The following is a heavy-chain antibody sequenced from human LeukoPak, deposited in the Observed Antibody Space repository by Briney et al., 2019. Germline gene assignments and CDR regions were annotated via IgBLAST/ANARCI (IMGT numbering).Heavy chain of an antibody. J-gene: IGHJ4*02. D-gene: IGHD2/OR15-2a*01. CDR3: ARVGNTGYYDY. CDR1: GFTFSAFS. CDR2: ISSNGGST. Sequence: GGSLRLSCAASGFTFSAFSMHWLRQAPGQGLEYVSGISSNGGSTSYADSVKVRFTISRDNSKNTLYLQMGSLRAEDMAVYYCARVGNTGYYDYWGQGTLVTVSS. V-gene: IGHV3-64*02.